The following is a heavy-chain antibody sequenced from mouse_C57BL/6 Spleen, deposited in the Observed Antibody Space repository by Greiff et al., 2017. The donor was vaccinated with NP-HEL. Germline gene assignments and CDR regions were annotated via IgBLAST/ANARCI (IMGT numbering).Heavy chain of an antibody. D-gene: IGHD1-1*01. V-gene: IGHV1-64*01. CDR2: IPPNSGSP. CDR1: GYTFTSYW. J-gene: IGHJ1*03. Sequence: VQLKEPGAELVKPGASVKLSCKASGYTFTSYWMHWVKQRPGHGLELIGMIPPNSGSPNYNEKFKNKATLTVDKYSSTAYMQLSSLTSEDSAVYYCARFYYYGSWYFDVWGTGTTVTVSS. CDR3: ARFYYYGSWYFDV.